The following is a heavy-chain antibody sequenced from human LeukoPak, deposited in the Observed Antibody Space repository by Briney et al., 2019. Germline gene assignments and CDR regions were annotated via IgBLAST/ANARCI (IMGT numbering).Heavy chain of an antibody. V-gene: IGHV4-34*01. CDR2: INHSGST. CDR3: ASTGGYCSSTSCYPIFDY. CDR1: GGSFSGYY. D-gene: IGHD2-2*01. Sequence: PSETLSLTCAVYGGSFSGYYWSWIRQPPGKGLEWIGEINHSGSTNYNPSLKSRVTIPVDTSKNQFSLKLSSVTAADTAVYYCASTGGYCSSTSCYPIFDYWGQGTLVTVSS. J-gene: IGHJ4*02.